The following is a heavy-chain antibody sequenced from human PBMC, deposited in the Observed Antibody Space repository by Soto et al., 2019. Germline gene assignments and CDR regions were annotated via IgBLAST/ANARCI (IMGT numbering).Heavy chain of an antibody. Sequence: HLQLHESGPGLVKPSETLSLTCSVSGGSINNFDSYWGWFRQPPGKGLEWIGSIYYSGNAYYNPSLKSRATISVDTSENXXXXXXXXXXXXXXXXXXXXXXXXSEGMDGFHIWGPGAMVTVSS. CDR3: XXXXXSEGMDGFHI. V-gene: IGHV4-39*01. CDR2: IYYSGNA. J-gene: IGHJ3*02. CDR1: GGSINNFDSY. D-gene: IGHD3-10*01.